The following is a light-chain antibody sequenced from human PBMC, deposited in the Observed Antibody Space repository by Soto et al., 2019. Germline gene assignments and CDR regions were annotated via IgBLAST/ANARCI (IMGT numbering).Light chain of an antibody. V-gene: IGLV2-14*01. CDR2: DVS. J-gene: IGLJ1*01. Sequence: QSALTQPATVSGSPGQSIAISCTGTSSYVGGYNDVSWYQQHPGKAPKLIVYDVSNRPSGVSNRFSGSKSGNTASLTISGLQAEDEADYYCSSYTSSSTYVFGTGTKVTVL. CDR3: SSYTSSSTYV. CDR1: SSYVGGYND.